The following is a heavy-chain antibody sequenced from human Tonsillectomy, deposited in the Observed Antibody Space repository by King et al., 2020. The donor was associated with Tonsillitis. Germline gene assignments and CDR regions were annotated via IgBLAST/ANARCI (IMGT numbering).Heavy chain of an antibody. V-gene: IGHV3-48*03. D-gene: IGHD2/OR15-2a*01. J-gene: IGHJ6*02. CDR3: ARENSNSCFYYYGMDV. CDR2: ITSSGSKK. CDR1: GFTFSSYE. Sequence: VQLVESGGGLVQPGVSLKLSCAASGFTFSSYEMNWVRQAPGKGLEWGSYITSSGSKKYYADSVKGRFTISRDNAKNTLYLQMNSLRAEDTAVYYCARENSNSCFYYYGMDVWGQGTTVTVSS.